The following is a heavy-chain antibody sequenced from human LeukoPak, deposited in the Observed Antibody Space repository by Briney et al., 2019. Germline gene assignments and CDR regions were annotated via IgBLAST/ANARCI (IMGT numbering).Heavy chain of an antibody. CDR3: ASVVSSNRGGY. D-gene: IGHD2/OR15-2a*01. Sequence: GGSLRLSCAVSGFTFSTYEMNWVRQAPGKGLEWVSYISSSGSTIHYPDSVKGRFTISRDNARSSLFLQMSSLRVEDTAVYYCASVVSSNRGGYWGQGTLVTVSS. CDR1: GFTFSTYE. CDR2: ISSSGSTI. V-gene: IGHV3-48*03. J-gene: IGHJ4*02.